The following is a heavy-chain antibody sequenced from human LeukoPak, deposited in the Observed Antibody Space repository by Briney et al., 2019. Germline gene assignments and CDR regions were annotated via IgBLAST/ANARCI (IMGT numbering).Heavy chain of an antibody. Sequence: GGSLRRSCSASGFTFSSYGMHWVRQAPGKGLEWVAFIRYDGSNKYYADSVKGRFTIPRDNSKNTLYLQMNSLRAEDTAVYYCAKDHCSSTSCYNLDYWGQGTLVTVSS. CDR1: GFTFSSYG. CDR2: IRYDGSNK. D-gene: IGHD2-2*02. V-gene: IGHV3-30*02. CDR3: AKDHCSSTSCYNLDY. J-gene: IGHJ4*02.